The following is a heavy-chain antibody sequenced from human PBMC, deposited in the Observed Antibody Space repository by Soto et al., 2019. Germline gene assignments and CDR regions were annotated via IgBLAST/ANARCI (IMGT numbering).Heavy chain of an antibody. V-gene: IGHV3-48*01. CDR2: ISSSSSTI. CDR1: GFTFSSYS. Sequence: EVQLVESGGGLVQPGGSLRLSCAASGFTFSSYSMNWVRQAPGKGLEWVSYISSSSSTIYYADSVKGRFTISRDNAKNSLYLQMNSLRAEDTAVYYCASQPERIAQIGGFDPWGQGTLVTVSS. CDR3: ASQPERIAQIGGFDP. D-gene: IGHD6-13*01. J-gene: IGHJ5*02.